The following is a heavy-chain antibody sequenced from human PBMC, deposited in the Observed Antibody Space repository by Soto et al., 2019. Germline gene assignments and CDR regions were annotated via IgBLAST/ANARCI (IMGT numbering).Heavy chain of an antibody. V-gene: IGHV3-48*02. CDR3: ARGPHTAMGNYYYGMDV. J-gene: IGHJ6*02. Sequence: EVQLVESGGGLVQPGGSLRLSCAASGFTFSSYSMNWVRQAPGKGLEWVSYISSSSSTIYYADSVKGRFTISRDNAKNSLYLQMNSLRDEDTAVYYCARGPHTAMGNYYYGMDVWGQGTTVTVSS. D-gene: IGHD5-18*01. CDR2: ISSSSSTI. CDR1: GFTFSSYS.